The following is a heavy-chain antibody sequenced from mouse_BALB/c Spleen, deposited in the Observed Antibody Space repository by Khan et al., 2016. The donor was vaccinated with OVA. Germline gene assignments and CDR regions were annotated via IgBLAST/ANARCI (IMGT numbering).Heavy chain of an antibody. J-gene: IGHJ3*01. V-gene: IGHV1-77*01. CDR2: IYPGSDST. CDR1: GYTFTDYV. Sequence: QVQLKQSGPELVKPGASVKMSCKASGYTFTDYVMNWVKQRNGQGLEWIGQIYPGSDSTYYNEKFKGKATLTTDRCSNKADMKLSNLTSEDSAVYFCARAGWDVFAYWGQAPLVTVSA. CDR3: ARAGWDVFAY. D-gene: IGHD4-1*01.